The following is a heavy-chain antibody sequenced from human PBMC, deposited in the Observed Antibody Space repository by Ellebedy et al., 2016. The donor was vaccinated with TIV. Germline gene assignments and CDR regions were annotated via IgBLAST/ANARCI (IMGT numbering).Heavy chain of an antibody. CDR3: ARDPVYHDTPSFDY. Sequence: ASVKVSCKASGYTFTSYGISWVRQAPGQGLEWMGWISAYNGNTNYVQNLQGRVTMTTDTSTSTAYMELGSLRPDDTAVYYCARDPVYHDTPSFDYWGQGTLVTVSS. CDR1: GYTFTSYG. CDR2: ISAYNGNT. D-gene: IGHD3-22*01. V-gene: IGHV1-18*01. J-gene: IGHJ4*02.